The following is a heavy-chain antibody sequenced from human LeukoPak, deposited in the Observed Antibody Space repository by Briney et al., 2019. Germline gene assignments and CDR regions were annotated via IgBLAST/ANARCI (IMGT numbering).Heavy chain of an antibody. CDR1: GFTFSTHA. CDR2: ISYDGSNK. CDR3: ARGGITLFRGGDYYYGMDV. V-gene: IGHV3-30*04. Sequence: GGSLRLSCAAPGFTFSTHAMHWVRQAPGKGLEWVAVISYDGSNKSYADSVKGRFTISRDNSKNTLYLQMNSLRAEDTAVCYCARGGITLFRGGDYYYGMDVWGQGTTVTVSS. J-gene: IGHJ6*02. D-gene: IGHD3-10*01.